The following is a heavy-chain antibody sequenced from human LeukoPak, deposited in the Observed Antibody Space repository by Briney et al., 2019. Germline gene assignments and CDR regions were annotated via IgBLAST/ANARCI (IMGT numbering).Heavy chain of an antibody. CDR1: GFTFDDYA. J-gene: IGHJ4*02. D-gene: IGHD3-22*01. CDR2: ITWNSGNI. V-gene: IGHV3-9*03. Sequence: PGGSLRLSCAASGFTFDDYATHWVRQAPEKGLECVSGITWNSGNIGYADSVKGRFTISRDNAKNSLYLQMNSLRSDDMALYYCVKGMNMILMLTGFDYWGQRTLVTVSS. CDR3: VKGMNMILMLTGFDY.